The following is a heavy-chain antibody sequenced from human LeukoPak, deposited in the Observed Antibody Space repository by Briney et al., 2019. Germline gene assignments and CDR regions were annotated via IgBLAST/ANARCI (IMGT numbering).Heavy chain of an antibody. D-gene: IGHD6-13*01. CDR1: GGSFSGYY. Sequence: SETLSLTCAVYGGSFSGYYWSRIRQPPGKALEWIGEINHSGSTYYNPSLKSRVTISVDTSKNQFSLKLSSVTAADTAVYYCARGLRQQLVLSRFDYWGQGTLVTVSS. J-gene: IGHJ4*02. CDR2: INHSGST. CDR3: ARGLRQQLVLSRFDY. V-gene: IGHV4-34*01.